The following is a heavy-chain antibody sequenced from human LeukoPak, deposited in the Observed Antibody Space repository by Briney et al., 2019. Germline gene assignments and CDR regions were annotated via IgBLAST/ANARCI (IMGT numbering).Heavy chain of an antibody. Sequence: PGGSLRLSCAASGFTFSSYVLSWVRQAPGKGLEWVSAISGSGGNTYYADSVKGRFTISRDNAKNSLYLQMNSLRAEDTAVYYCARDSSRYCSGGSCYSKGDYWGQGTLVTVSS. CDR3: ARDSSRYCSGGSCYSKGDY. CDR1: GFTFSSYV. CDR2: ISGSGGNT. V-gene: IGHV3-23*01. D-gene: IGHD2-15*01. J-gene: IGHJ4*02.